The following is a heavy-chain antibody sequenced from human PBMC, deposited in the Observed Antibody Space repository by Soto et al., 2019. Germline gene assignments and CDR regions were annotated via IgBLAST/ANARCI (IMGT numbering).Heavy chain of an antibody. CDR2: TYYRSKWYN. J-gene: IGHJ4*02. V-gene: IGHV6-1*01. CDR1: GDSVSSNSAA. CDR3: AGARSTWGSTWYFDY. D-gene: IGHD6-13*01. Sequence: PSQTLSLTCAISGDSVSSNSAAWNWIRQSPSIGLEWLGRTYYRSKWYNDYAVSVKSRISINPDTSKNQISLQLNSVTPEDTAVYYCAGARSTWGSTWYFDYWAQGTLVTVSS.